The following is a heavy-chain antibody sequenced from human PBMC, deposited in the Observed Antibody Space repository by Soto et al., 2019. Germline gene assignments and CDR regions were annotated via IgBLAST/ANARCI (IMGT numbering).Heavy chain of an antibody. D-gene: IGHD3-10*01. CDR2: IYYSGST. CDR1: GGSFSGYY. CDR3: ARLYYYGSGSYYIPRYYYYYGMDV. V-gene: IGHV4-59*01. J-gene: IGHJ6*02. Sequence: PSETLSLTCAVYGGSFSGYYWSWIRQPPGKGLEWIGYIYYSGSTNYNPSLKSRVTISVGTSKNQFSLKLSSVTAADTAVYYCARLYYYGSGSYYIPRYYYYYGMDVWGQGTTVTVSS.